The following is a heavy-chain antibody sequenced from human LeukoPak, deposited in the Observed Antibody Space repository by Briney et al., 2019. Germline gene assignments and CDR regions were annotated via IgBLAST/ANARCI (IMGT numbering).Heavy chain of an antibody. J-gene: IGHJ5*02. CDR1: GFTFSSYW. CDR3: AGGSSEVVVVPADWFDP. Sequence: GGSLRLSCAASGFTFSSYWMSWVRQAPGKGLEWVANIKQDGSEKYYVDSVKGRFTISRDNAKNSLYLQMNSLRAEDTAVYYCAGGSSEVVVVPADWFDPWGQGTLVTVSS. CDR2: IKQDGSEK. D-gene: IGHD2-2*01. V-gene: IGHV3-7*01.